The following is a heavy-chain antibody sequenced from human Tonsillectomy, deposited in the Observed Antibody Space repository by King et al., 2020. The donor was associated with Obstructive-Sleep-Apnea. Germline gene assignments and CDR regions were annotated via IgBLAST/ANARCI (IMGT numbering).Heavy chain of an antibody. D-gene: IGHD3-10*01. V-gene: IGHV4-31*03. J-gene: IGHJ5*02. Sequence: VQLQESGPGLVKPSQTLSLTCTVSGGSISSGDCYWSWIRQHPGKGLEWIGYIYYSGSTYYNPSLKSRVTISVNTSKNQFSLKLSSVTAADTAVYYCAKDRGSTEIDPWGQGTLVTVSS. CDR3: AKDRGSTEIDP. CDR2: IYYSGST. CDR1: GGSISSGDCY.